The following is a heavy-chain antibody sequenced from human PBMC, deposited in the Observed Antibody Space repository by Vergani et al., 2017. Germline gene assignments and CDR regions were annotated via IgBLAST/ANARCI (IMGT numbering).Heavy chain of an antibody. J-gene: IGHJ6*02. Sequence: QVQLVQSGAEVKKPGSSVKVSCKASGGTFSSYTISWVRQAPGQGLEWMGRIIPILGIANYAQKFQGRVTITADKSTSTAYMELSSLRSEDTAVYYCSRDRDITLVRGVVHRKDFWSRRTTFTVSS. CDR3: SRDRDITLVRGVVHRKDF. D-gene: IGHD3-10*01. CDR2: IIPILGIA. CDR1: GGTFSSYT. V-gene: IGHV1-69*08.